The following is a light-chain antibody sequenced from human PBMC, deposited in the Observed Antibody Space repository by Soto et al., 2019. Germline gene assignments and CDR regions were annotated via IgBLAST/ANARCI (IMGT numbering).Light chain of an antibody. CDR1: NSDIGSNP. J-gene: IGLJ2*01. Sequence: QSVLTQPPSASGTPGQRVTISCSGSNSDIGSNPVNWYQQLPGTAPKLLIYSDNQRPSGVPDRFSGSKSGTSASLAISGRQSEDDADYYCAAWDDSLNGRVFGGGTKLTVL. V-gene: IGLV1-44*01. CDR3: AAWDDSLNGRV. CDR2: SDN.